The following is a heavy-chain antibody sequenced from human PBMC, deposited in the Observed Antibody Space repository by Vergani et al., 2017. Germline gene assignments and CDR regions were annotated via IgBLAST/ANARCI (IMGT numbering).Heavy chain of an antibody. D-gene: IGHD2-2*02. CDR3: TRALWYCTSTSCYTGGIDAFDI. J-gene: IGHJ3*02. Sequence: EVQLVESGGGLVQPGRSLRLSCTASGFTFGDYAMSWFRQAPGKGLEWVGFIRSKAYGGTTEYAASVKGRFTISRDDSKSIPYLQMNSLKTEDTAVYYCTRALWYCTSTSCYTGGIDAFDIWGQGTMVTVSS. CDR2: IRSKAYGGTT. V-gene: IGHV3-49*03. CDR1: GFTFGDYA.